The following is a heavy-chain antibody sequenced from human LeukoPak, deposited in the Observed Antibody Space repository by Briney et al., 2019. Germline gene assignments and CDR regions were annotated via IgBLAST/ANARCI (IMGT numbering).Heavy chain of an antibody. D-gene: IGHD6-19*01. CDR2: ISTDNGKT. V-gene: IGHV1-18*01. CDR3: AREEVAGSFDY. Sequence: DSMKISCKAYGYMFTSYAFSWVRQAPGQGLEWMGWISTDNGKTDYAQRLQGRVTMTTDASTTTAYMELRRLRSDDTAVYYCAREEVAGSFDYWGQGTLVTVSS. J-gene: IGHJ4*02. CDR1: GYMFTSYA.